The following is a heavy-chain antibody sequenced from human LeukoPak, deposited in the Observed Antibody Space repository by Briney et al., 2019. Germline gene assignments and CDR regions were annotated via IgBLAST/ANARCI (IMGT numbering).Heavy chain of an antibody. D-gene: IGHD5-18*01. J-gene: IGHJ4*02. V-gene: IGHV3-66*02. CDR3: ARDGNPFNGYSYFDY. CDR2: IYSGGST. Sequence: PGGSLRLSCAASGFTVSSNYMSWVRQAPGKGLEWVSVIYSGGSTYYADSVKGRFTISRDNSKNTLYLQMNSLRAEDTAVYYCARDGNPFNGYSYFDYWGQGTLVTVSS. CDR1: GFTVSSNY.